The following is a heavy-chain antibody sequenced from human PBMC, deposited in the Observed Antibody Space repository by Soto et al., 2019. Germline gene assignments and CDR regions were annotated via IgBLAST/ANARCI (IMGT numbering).Heavy chain of an antibody. CDR3: AKDASSGITSFDL. D-gene: IGHD3-3*01. V-gene: IGHV3-23*01. CDR2: VSGSAGST. CDR1: GFTFSTYA. J-gene: IGHJ2*01. Sequence: GGSLRLSCAGSGFTFSTYAMSCVRQAPGKGLEWVSVVSGSAGSTYYADSVRGRFTISRDNSKNTLYLQMNSLRAEDTAVYYCAKDASSGITSFDLWGRGTLVTVSS.